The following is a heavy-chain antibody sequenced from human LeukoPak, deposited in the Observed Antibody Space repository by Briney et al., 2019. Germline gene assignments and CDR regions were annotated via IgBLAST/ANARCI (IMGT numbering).Heavy chain of an antibody. CDR3: AKDHRFSSSPSYYFAY. Sequence: GGSLRLSCAASGFTFSSYGMHWVRQAPGKGLEWVAFIRYDGSNKYYADSVKGRFTISRDNSKNTLYLQMNSLRAEDTAVYYCAKDHRFSSSPSYYFAYWGQEPLVTVPS. CDR1: GFTFSSYG. CDR2: IRYDGSNK. J-gene: IGHJ4*02. V-gene: IGHV3-30*02. D-gene: IGHD6-6*01.